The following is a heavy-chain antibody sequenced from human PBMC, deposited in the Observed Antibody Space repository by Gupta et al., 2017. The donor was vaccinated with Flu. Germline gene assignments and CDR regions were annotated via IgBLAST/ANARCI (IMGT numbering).Heavy chain of an antibody. J-gene: IGHJ5*02. Sequence: EVRLEESGGGVVQTGGSLRLSCVASRPPFSSFWMNWGRQIPGKGLEWVANIKGDGSEEAYVDSGKGRFTISRDNARNSVYLQMNSLRSEDTAVYFCATWLGSVFYHDNGFDLWGQGTQVTVSP. CDR1: RPPFSSFW. V-gene: IGHV3-7*02. CDR3: ATWLGSVFYHDNGFDL. D-gene: IGHD3-10*01. CDR2: IKGDGSEE.